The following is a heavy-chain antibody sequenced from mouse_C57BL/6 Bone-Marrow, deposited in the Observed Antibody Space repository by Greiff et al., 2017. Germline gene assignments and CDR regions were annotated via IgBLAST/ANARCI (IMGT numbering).Heavy chain of an antibody. CDR3: ARGRRQTGAGGYFDV. D-gene: IGHD4-1*01. CDR1: GYTFTDYY. J-gene: IGHJ1*03. V-gene: IGHV1-76*01. CDR2: IYPGSGNT. Sequence: VQLQQSGAELVRPGASVKLSCKASGYTFTDYYINWVKQRPGQGLEWIARIYPGSGNTYYNEKFKGKATLTADKSSSTAYMQLSSLTSEDSAVYFCARGRRQTGAGGYFDVWGTGTTVTVSS.